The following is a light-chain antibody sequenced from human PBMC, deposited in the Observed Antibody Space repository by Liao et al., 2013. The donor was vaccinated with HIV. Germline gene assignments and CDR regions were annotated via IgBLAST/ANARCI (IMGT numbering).Light chain of an antibody. Sequence: SYGLTQPPSVSVSPGQTATITCSGETLGDKFASWYQHKPGQSPVLIIYQDNKRPSGIPERFSGSNSGNTATLTISGTQAMDEADYYCQAWESSTAVFGGGTKLTAL. CDR3: QAWESSTAV. J-gene: IGLJ3*02. CDR1: TLGDKF. CDR2: QDN. V-gene: IGLV3-1*01.